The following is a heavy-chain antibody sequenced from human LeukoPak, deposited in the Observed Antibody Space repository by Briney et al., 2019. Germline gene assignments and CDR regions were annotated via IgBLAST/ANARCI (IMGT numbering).Heavy chain of an antibody. D-gene: IGHD1-26*01. V-gene: IGHV3-20*04. J-gene: IGHJ3*02. CDR1: GFTFDDYG. Sequence: TGGPLRLSCAAYGFTFDDYGMSWVRQAPWKGLEWVSGINWNGGSTGYADSVKGRFTISRDNAKNSLYLQMNSLRAEDTALYYCARVTLVGTFDIWGQGTMVTVSS. CDR3: ARVTLVGTFDI. CDR2: INWNGGST.